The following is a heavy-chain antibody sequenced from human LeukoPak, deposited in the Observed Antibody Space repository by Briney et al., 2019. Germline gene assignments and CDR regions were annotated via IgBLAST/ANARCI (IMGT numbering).Heavy chain of an antibody. CDR2: IIPIFGTA. Sequence: SVKASCKASGGTFSSYAISWVRQAPGQGLEWMGGIIPIFGTANYAQKFQGRVTITADESTSTAYMELSSLRSEDTAVYYCARGRLFIVVVPAAPHYYYGMDVWGKGTTVTVSS. J-gene: IGHJ6*04. D-gene: IGHD2-2*01. CDR1: GGTFSSYA. V-gene: IGHV1-69*01. CDR3: ARGRLFIVVVPAAPHYYYGMDV.